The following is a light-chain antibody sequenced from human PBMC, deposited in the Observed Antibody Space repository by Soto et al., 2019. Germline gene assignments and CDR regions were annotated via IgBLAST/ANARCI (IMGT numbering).Light chain of an antibody. CDR3: QSYDSSLTVGV. CDR2: GNN. V-gene: IGLV1-40*01. CDR1: TSNIGAGYD. J-gene: IGLJ3*02. Sequence: QSVLTQPPSVSGAPGQRVTISCTGTTSNIGAGYDVHWYQHLPGTPPKLLIYGNNDRPSGVPDRFSGSKSGTSASLAITGLQAEDEADYYCQSYDSSLTVGVFGGGTKLTVL.